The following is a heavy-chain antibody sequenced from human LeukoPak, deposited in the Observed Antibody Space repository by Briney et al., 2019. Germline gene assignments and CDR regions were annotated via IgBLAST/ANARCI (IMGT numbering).Heavy chain of an antibody. D-gene: IGHD2-15*01. V-gene: IGHV3-23*01. CDR3: ARDPGGSADAFDI. Sequence: GGSLRLSYAASGFTFSSYAMSWVRQAPGKGLEWVSAISGSGGSTYYADSVKGRFTISRDNSKNTLYLQMNSLRAEDTAVYYCARDPGGSADAFDIWGQGTMVTVSS. CDR2: ISGSGGST. CDR1: GFTFSSYA. J-gene: IGHJ3*02.